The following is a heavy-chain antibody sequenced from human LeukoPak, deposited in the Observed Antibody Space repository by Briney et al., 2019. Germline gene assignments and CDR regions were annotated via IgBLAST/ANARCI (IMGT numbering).Heavy chain of an antibody. CDR3: ARFNWGGYYFDS. CDR1: NGSITSHY. J-gene: IGHJ4*02. Sequence: SETLSLTCTVSNGSITSHYWSWIRQSPGQGPEWIGYVYYSGSTSYNPSLKSRVTVSMDTSKKQFSLIMKSVTGADTAVYFCARFNWGGYYFDSWGPGSPGHRLL. V-gene: IGHV4-59*08. CDR2: VYYSGST. D-gene: IGHD7-27*01.